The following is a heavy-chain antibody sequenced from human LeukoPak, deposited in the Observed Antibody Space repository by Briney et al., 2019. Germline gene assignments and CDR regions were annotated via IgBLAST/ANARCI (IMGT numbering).Heavy chain of an antibody. CDR1: GGSFSDYY. CDR2: INHSGST. J-gene: IGHJ6*03. CDR3: ARQLASSDYYYYYMDV. Sequence: SETLSLTCAVYGGSFSDYYWSWIRQPPGKGLEWIGEINHSGSTNYNPSLKSRVTISVDTSKNQFSLRLSSVTAADTAVYYCARQLASSDYYYYYMDVWGKGTTVTVSS. D-gene: IGHD1-1*01. V-gene: IGHV4-34*01.